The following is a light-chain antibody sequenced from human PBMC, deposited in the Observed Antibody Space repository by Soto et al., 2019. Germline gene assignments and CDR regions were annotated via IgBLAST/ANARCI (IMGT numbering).Light chain of an antibody. Sequence: EIVMTQSPATLSVSPGERVTLSCRASQSLTTSLSCYQQKPVNAPRLLIYGASTRATVLPARFSGSGSGTDFTLTISRLQSEDFAVYYRQQYSSSGTFGQGTKVDIK. CDR2: GAS. J-gene: IGKJ1*01. CDR3: QQYSSSGT. V-gene: IGKV3-15*01. CDR1: QSLTTS.